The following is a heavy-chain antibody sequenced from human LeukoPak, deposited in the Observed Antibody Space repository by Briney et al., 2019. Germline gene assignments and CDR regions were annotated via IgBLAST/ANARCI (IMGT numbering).Heavy chain of an antibody. CDR1: GYTFTSYG. D-gene: IGHD2-2*01. V-gene: IGHV1-18*01. CDR2: ISAYNGNT. CDR3: ARVKTYQLLFPWFDP. Sequence: APVKVSCTASGYTFTSYGISWGRQAPGQGLEWMGWISAYNGNTNYAQKLQGRVTMTTDTSTSTAYMELRSLRSDDTAVYYCARVKTYQLLFPWFDPWGQGTLVTVSS. J-gene: IGHJ5*02.